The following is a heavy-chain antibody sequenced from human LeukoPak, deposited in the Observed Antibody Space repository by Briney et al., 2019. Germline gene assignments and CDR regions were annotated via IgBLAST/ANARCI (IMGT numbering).Heavy chain of an antibody. D-gene: IGHD6-6*01. CDR3: AKDSESSSTTGALDT. CDR1: GFTFDDYA. V-gene: IGHV3-9*01. J-gene: IGHJ5*02. CDR2: ISYNSGST. Sequence: GRSLRLSCAASGFTFDDYAMHWVRHAPGKGLEWVSGISYNSGSTDYADSVKGRFTISRDNARKSLYLQMNGLRPEDTALYYCAKDSESSSTTGALDTWGQGILVTVSS.